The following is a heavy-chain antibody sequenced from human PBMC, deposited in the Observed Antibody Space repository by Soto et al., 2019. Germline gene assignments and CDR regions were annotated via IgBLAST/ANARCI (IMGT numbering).Heavy chain of an antibody. CDR1: GFDFGASA. D-gene: IGHD3-22*01. CDR2: IRSEAHSFAT. V-gene: IGHV3-73*02. CDR3: ARYDTFDF. J-gene: IGHJ4*02. Sequence: EVRLVESGGGLVRPGGSLKLSCAAAGFDFGASAIHWIRQFSGKRLEWVGRIRSEAHSFATGYAASVKGRLTISRDDSKNMAYLQLGSLKTEDTAVYYCARYDTFDFWGQGIQVTVSS.